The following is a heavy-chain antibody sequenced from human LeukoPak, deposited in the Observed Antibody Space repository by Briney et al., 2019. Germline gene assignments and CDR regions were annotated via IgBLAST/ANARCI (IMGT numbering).Heavy chain of an antibody. CDR2: IIPIFGTA. D-gene: IGHD6-19*01. J-gene: IGHJ4*02. CDR3: ARFSSGWADY. CDR1: GGTFSSYA. V-gene: IGHV1-69*13. Sequence: GASVKVSCKASGGTFSSYAISWVRQAPGQGLEWMGGIIPIFGTANYAQKFQGRVTITADESTSTAYMELSSPRSEDTAVYYCARFSSGWADYWGQGTLVTVSS.